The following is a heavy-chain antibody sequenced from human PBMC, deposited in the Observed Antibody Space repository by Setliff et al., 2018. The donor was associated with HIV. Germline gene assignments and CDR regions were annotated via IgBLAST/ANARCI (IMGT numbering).Heavy chain of an antibody. CDR1: GGSFGDYH. D-gene: IGHD3-10*01. V-gene: IGHV4-4*07. Sequence: SETLSLTCTLSGGSFGDYHWSWIRQPAGRGLEWIGRIFRGGTTDYKFSLKSRFTISIDTSRNQFSLRLTSVTAEDTAVYYCARDRHYSGLGSYGPWGPGTLVTVSS. J-gene: IGHJ5*02. CDR3: ARDRHYSGLGSYGP. CDR2: IFRGGTT.